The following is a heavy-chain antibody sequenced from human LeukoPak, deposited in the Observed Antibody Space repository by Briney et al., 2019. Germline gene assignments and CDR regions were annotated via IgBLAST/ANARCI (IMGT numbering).Heavy chain of an antibody. CDR1: GDSVSRNNAG. CDR3: ARTHGDCGNWFDT. J-gene: IGHJ5*02. D-gene: IGHD2-21*02. CDR2: TYYRSNWYN. Sequence: SQTLSLTCAISGDSVSRNNAGWNWIRQSPSRGLEWLGRTYYRSNWYNDYAVSVKGRITINPDTSKNQFSLQLNFVTPDDTAVYYCARTHGDCGNWFDTWGQGTLVTVSS. V-gene: IGHV6-1*01.